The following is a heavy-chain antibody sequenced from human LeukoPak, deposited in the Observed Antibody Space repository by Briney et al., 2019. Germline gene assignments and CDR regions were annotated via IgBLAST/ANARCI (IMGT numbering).Heavy chain of an antibody. J-gene: IGHJ4*02. D-gene: IGHD2-15*01. CDR1: GFTFSSYA. CDR3: ARDLRPRYCSGGSCYSGYYY. Sequence: TGGSLRLSCAASGFTFSSYAMHWVRQAPGKGLEWVAVISYDGSNKYYADSVKGRFTISRDNSKNTLYLQMNSLRAEDTAVYYCARDLRPRYCSGGSCYSGYYYWGQGTLVTVSS. V-gene: IGHV3-30-3*01. CDR2: ISYDGSNK.